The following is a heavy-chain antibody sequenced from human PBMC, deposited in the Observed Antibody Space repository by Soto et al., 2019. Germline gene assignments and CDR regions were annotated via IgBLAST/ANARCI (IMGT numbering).Heavy chain of an antibody. V-gene: IGHV3-15*01. Sequence: EVQLVESGGGLVKAGGSLRVSCAASGFTFSNAWMSWVRQAPGRGLEWVGRIKSKTNGGTTDYAAPVKGRFSISRDDSKNTVYLQMNSLRTEDTAIYYCTTDDPISRNWGQGTLVTVSS. CDR1: GFTFSNAW. J-gene: IGHJ4*02. CDR3: TTDDPISRN. CDR2: IKSKTNGGTT. D-gene: IGHD2-2*01.